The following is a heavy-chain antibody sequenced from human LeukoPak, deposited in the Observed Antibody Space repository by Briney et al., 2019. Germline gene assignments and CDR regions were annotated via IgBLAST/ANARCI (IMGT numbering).Heavy chain of an antibody. Sequence: GGSLRLSCAASGFTFSSYAMHWVRQAPGKGLEWVAVISYDGSNKYYADSVKGRFTISRDNSKNTLYLQMNSLRAEDTAVYYCASGTYQLLLPWFDPWGQGTLVTVSS. D-gene: IGHD2-2*01. J-gene: IGHJ5*02. CDR1: GFTFSSYA. V-gene: IGHV3-30*04. CDR2: ISYDGSNK. CDR3: ASGTYQLLLPWFDP.